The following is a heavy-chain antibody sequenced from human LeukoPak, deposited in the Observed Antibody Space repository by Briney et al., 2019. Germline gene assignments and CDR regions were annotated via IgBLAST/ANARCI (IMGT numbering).Heavy chain of an antibody. CDR2: FDPEDGET. D-gene: IGHD6-13*01. V-gene: IGHV1-24*01. CDR1: GYTLTELS. J-gene: IGHJ4*02. CDR3: ATGYLAAAGSGYFDY. Sequence: ASVKVSCKVSGYTLTELSMHWVRQAPGKGLEWMGGFDPEDGETTYAQKFQGRVTMTEDTSTDTAYMELSSLRSEDTAVYYCATGYLAAAGSGYFDYWGQGTLVTVSS.